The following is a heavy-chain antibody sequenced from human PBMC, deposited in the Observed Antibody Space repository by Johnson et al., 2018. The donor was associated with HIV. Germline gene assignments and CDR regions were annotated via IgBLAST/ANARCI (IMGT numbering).Heavy chain of an antibody. CDR3: TSGSGYESDALDI. J-gene: IGHJ3*02. CDR2: IRSKAYGGTT. CDR1: GFTFSSYA. D-gene: IGHD3-22*01. Sequence: VQLVESGGGVVQPGRSLRLSCAASGFTFSSYAMHWVRQAPGKGLEWVGFIRSKAYGGTTEYAVSVKGRFTISRDDSKSIAYLQMNSLKTEDTAVYYCTSGSGYESDALDIWGQGTMVTVSS. V-gene: IGHV3-49*04.